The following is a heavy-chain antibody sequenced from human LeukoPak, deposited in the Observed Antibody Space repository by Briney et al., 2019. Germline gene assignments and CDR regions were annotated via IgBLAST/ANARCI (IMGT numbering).Heavy chain of an antibody. J-gene: IGHJ4*02. V-gene: IGHV4-59*11. D-gene: IGHD1-26*01. Sequence: PSETLSLTCIVSGGSISDHYWSWIRQPPGKGLDWIGHISYSGRTNYNPSLKSRVTISLDTSRNQFSLKLTSVTAADTAVYYCARGGHGAADYWGQGTLVTVSS. CDR3: ARGGHGAADY. CDR2: ISYSGRT. CDR1: GGSISDHY.